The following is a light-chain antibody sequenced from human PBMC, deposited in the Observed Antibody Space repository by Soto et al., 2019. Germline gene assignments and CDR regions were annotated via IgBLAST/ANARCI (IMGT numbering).Light chain of an antibody. CDR1: QSVXSN. J-gene: IGKJ1*01. Sequence: DMGVTQCAAILSVSPGESATLACRASQSVXSNFGWYQQKPGQAPRFLXAWPSTRASGSPARLSGSGYGREFTLTISSLQSEDYGVYYCHQYEDGPPAFGQGTKVDIK. CDR2: WPS. V-gene: IGKV3-15*01. CDR3: HQYEDGPPA.